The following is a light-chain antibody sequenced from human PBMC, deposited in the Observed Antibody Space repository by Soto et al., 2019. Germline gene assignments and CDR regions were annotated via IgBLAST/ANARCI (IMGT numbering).Light chain of an antibody. V-gene: IGKV3-20*01. CDR1: QSVSSGY. Sequence: EIVLTQSPGTLSLSPGERATLSCRASQSVSSGYLAWYRQKPGQAPRLLIYGASSRATGIPDRFSGSGSGTDFTLTISRLEPEDFAVYYCQQYGSLPRTFGQGTKLEI. J-gene: IGKJ2*01. CDR3: QQYGSLPRT. CDR2: GAS.